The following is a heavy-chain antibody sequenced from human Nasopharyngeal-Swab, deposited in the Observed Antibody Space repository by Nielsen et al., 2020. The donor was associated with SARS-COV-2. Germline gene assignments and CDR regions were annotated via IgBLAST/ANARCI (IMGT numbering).Heavy chain of an antibody. CDR3: ARVPVLRFLEWLLFDY. Sequence: GESLKISCAASGFTFSSYSMNWVRQAPGKGLEWVSSISSSSSYIYYADSVKGRFTISRDNAKNSLYLQMNSLRAEDTAVYYCARVPVLRFLEWLLFDYWGQGTLVTVSS. CDR1: GFTFSSYS. CDR2: ISSSSSYI. D-gene: IGHD3-3*01. J-gene: IGHJ4*02. V-gene: IGHV3-21*01.